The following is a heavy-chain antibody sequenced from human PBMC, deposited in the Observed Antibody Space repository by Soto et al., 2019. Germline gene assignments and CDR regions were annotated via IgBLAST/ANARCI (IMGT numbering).Heavy chain of an antibody. Sequence: QVQLVESGGGEVQPGRSLRLSCAASGFTFSSYGMHWVRQAPGKGLEWVAVISYDGSNKYYADSVKGRFTISRDNSKNTLYLQMNSLRAEDTAVYYCAKPRYTQYYYYGMDVWGQGTTVTVSS. CDR3: AKPRYTQYYYYGMDV. CDR2: ISYDGSNK. CDR1: GFTFSSYG. D-gene: IGHD1-20*01. V-gene: IGHV3-30*18. J-gene: IGHJ6*02.